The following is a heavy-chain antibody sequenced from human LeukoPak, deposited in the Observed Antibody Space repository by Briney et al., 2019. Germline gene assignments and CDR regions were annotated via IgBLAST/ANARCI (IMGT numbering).Heavy chain of an antibody. J-gene: IGHJ6*02. CDR2: ICYSGST. Sequence: SETLSLTCTVSGGSISSYYWSWIRQPPGKGLEWIGYICYSGSTNYNPSLKSRVTISVDTSKNQFSLKLSSVTAADTAVYYCARDNGPGGMDVWGQGTTVTVSS. CDR3: ARDNGPGGMDV. V-gene: IGHV4-59*01. CDR1: GGSISSYY. D-gene: IGHD2-8*01.